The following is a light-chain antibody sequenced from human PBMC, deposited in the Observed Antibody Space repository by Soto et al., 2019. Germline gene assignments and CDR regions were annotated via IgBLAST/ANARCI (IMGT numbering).Light chain of an antibody. Sequence: IVMTQSPDTLSLSPGERATLSCRASQTIRTSLAWYQQRPGQAPRLLIFDASRKTFGVPDRFTGSGSGTDFTLTINRLEPEDFAVYYCQQYGSSQFTFGPGTKVNIK. CDR1: QTIRTS. CDR2: DAS. V-gene: IGKV3-20*01. J-gene: IGKJ3*01. CDR3: QQYGSSQFT.